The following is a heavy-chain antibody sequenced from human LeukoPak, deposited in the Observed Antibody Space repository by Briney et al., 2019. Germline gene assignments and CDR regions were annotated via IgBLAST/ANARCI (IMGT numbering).Heavy chain of an antibody. CDR3: ARTDYGSGSYHLADY. Sequence: SVKVSCKASGGTFSSYAISWVRQAPGQGLEWMGGIIPIFGTANYAQKFQGRVTITADESTSTAYMELSSLRSEDTAVYYCARTDYGSGSYHLADYWGQGTLVTVSS. CDR1: GGTFSSYA. CDR2: IIPIFGTA. D-gene: IGHD3-10*01. J-gene: IGHJ4*02. V-gene: IGHV1-69*13.